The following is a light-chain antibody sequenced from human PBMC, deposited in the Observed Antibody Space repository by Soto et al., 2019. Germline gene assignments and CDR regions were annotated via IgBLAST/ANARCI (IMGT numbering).Light chain of an antibody. J-gene: IGKJ5*01. Sequence: EIVLTQSPGTLSLSPGERATLSCRASQSVSSSYLAWYQHKPGQAPRLLIYGASSRATGIPDRFSGSGSGTDFTLTISRLEPEDFAVYYCQKYGTSSSITFGQGTRLEIK. CDR3: QKYGTSSSIT. V-gene: IGKV3-20*01. CDR1: QSVSSSY. CDR2: GAS.